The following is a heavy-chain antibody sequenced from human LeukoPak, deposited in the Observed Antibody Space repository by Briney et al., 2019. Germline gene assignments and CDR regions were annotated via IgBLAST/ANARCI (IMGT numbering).Heavy chain of an antibody. J-gene: IGHJ4*02. CDR1: GFTFSSYG. CDR3: AKDRILWGSGMSAGFDY. Sequence: GGSLRLSCAASGFTFSSYGMHWVRQAPGKGLEWVANIKEDGSEKFHVGSVRGRFTISRDNSKNTLYLQMNSLRAEDTAVYYCAKDRILWGSGMSAGFDYWGQGTLVTVSS. CDR2: IKEDGSEK. D-gene: IGHD3-16*01. V-gene: IGHV3-30*02.